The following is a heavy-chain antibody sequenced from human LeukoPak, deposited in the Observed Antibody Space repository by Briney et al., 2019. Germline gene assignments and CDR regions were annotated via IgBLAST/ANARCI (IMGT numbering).Heavy chain of an antibody. Sequence: SCKASGGTFSSYAMHWVRQAPGKGLEWVAVISYDGSNKYYADSVKGRFTISRDNSKNTLYLQMNSLRAEDTAVYYCARAGGIAAVSPYFDYWGQGTLVTVSS. V-gene: IGHV3-30-3*01. CDR2: ISYDGSNK. D-gene: IGHD6-13*01. CDR1: GGTFSSYA. J-gene: IGHJ4*02. CDR3: ARAGGIAAVSPYFDY.